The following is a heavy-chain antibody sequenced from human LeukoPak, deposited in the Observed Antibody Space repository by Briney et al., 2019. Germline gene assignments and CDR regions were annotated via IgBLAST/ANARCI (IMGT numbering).Heavy chain of an antibody. Sequence: RASETLSLTCTVSGGSISSSSYYWVWIRQPPGKGLEWIGSMYYSGSTYYNPSLKSRVTISVDTSKNQFSLKLSSVTAADTSVYCARQGVSPDWFDPWGQGTLVTVSS. CDR3: ARQGVSPDWFDP. CDR2: MYYSGST. J-gene: IGHJ5*02. V-gene: IGHV4-39*01. D-gene: IGHD3-10*01. CDR1: GGSISSSSYY.